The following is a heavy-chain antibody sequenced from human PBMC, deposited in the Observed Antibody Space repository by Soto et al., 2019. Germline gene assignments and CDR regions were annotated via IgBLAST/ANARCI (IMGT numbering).Heavy chain of an antibody. CDR1: GGTFSSYA. V-gene: IGHV1-69*01. Sequence: QVQLVQSGAEVKKPGSSVKVSCRASGGTFSSYAISWVRQAPGQGLEWMGGIIPIFGTANYAQKFQGRVTITADESTSTAYMELSSLRSEDTAVYYCARSYSSGYYYGYAFDIWGQGTMVTVSS. CDR2: IIPIFGTA. J-gene: IGHJ3*02. CDR3: ARSYSSGYYYGYAFDI. D-gene: IGHD3-22*01.